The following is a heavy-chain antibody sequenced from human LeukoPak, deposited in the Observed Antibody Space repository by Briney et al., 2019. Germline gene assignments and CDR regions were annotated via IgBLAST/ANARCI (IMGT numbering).Heavy chain of an antibody. Sequence: GGSLRPSCAASGFTFSSFWMHWVRHAPGKGLVWVSRIKSDGSSTIYAGSVKGRFTISRDNAKNTLYLQMNSLRAEDTAVYYCARDLDYGGYSNFEYWGQGTLVTVSS. CDR2: IKSDGSST. J-gene: IGHJ4*02. CDR3: ARDLDYGGYSNFEY. CDR1: GFTFSSFW. V-gene: IGHV3-74*01. D-gene: IGHD4-23*01.